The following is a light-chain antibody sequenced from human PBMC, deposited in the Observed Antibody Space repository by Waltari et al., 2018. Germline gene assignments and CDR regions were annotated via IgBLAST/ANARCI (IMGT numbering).Light chain of an antibody. Sequence: QSVLPQPPSASGTPGQRVTIACSGSTSTTRPNSVYWYQQLPGTAPKLLIYMNNQRPSGVPDRFSGSKSGTSASLAISGLRSEDEADYYCATWDDSLMQGVFGGGTKLTVL. CDR1: TSTTRPNS. CDR2: MNN. J-gene: IGLJ3*02. V-gene: IGLV1-47*01. CDR3: ATWDDSLMQGV.